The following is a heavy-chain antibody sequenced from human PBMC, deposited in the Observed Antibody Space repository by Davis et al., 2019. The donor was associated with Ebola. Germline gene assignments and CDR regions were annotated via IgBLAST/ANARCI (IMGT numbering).Heavy chain of an antibody. CDR1: GYSLTELS. Sequence: ASVKVSCKVSGYSLTELSIHWVRQAPGKGLEWMGGFDPEETETIYAQKFQGRVTMTEDTSRDTAYMELSSLRSEDTAVYFYARTSIVGTTTTASDIWGQGTKVTVSS. CDR2: FDPEETET. V-gene: IGHV1-24*01. D-gene: IGHD1-26*01. J-gene: IGHJ3*02. CDR3: ARTSIVGTTTTASDI.